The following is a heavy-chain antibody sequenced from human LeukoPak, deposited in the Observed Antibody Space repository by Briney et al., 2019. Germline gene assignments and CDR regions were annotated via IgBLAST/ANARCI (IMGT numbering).Heavy chain of an antibody. J-gene: IGHJ4*02. CDR1: GGSISGYY. D-gene: IGHD3-22*01. CDR3: ARELGYYDSSGYDY. Sequence: SETLSLTCTVSGGSISGYYWSWIRQPAGKGLEWIGRIYTSGSTNYNPSLKSRVTMSVDTSKNQFSLKLSSVTAADTAVYYCARELGYYDSSGYDYWGQGTLVTVSS. CDR2: IYTSGST. V-gene: IGHV4-4*07.